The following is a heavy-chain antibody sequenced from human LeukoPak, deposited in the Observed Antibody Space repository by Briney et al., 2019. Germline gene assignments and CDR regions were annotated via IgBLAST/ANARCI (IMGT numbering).Heavy chain of an antibody. V-gene: IGHV3-64*01. CDR2: ISTNGGST. J-gene: IGHJ4*02. Sequence: GGSLRLSCAASGFTFSSYAMHWVRQAPGKGLEYVSAISTNGGSTYYANSVKGRFTISRDNSKNMLYLQMGSLRAEDMAVYYCARGGAYGSGSYYKMDYWGQGTLVTVSS. CDR1: GFTFSSYA. CDR3: ARGGAYGSGSYYKMDY. D-gene: IGHD3-10*01.